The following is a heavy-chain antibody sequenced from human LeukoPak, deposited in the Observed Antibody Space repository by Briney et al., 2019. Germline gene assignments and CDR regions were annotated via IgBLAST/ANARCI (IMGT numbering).Heavy chain of an antibody. CDR1: GYTFTIYG. CDR3: ARDNGGHVPYYFDY. D-gene: IGHD2-8*01. J-gene: IGHJ4*02. CDR2: ISAYNGNT. V-gene: IGHV1-18*04. Sequence: ASVKVSCKASGYTFTIYGISWVRQAPGQGLEWMGRISAYNGNTNYAQKLQGRVTITTDTSTSTAYMELRSLRSDDTAVYYCARDNGGHVPYYFDYWGQGTLVTVSS.